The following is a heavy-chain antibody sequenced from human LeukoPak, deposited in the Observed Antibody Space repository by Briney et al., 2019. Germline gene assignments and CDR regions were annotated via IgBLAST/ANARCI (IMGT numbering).Heavy chain of an antibody. J-gene: IGHJ4*02. Sequence: SETLSLTCTVSGGAISSYHWSWIRQPAGKGLEWIGRIYTSGSTNYNPSLKSRVTMSVDTSKNQFSLRLSSVTAADTAVYYCARSPEYSSSHFDYWGQGTLVTVSS. CDR3: ARSPEYSSSHFDY. CDR2: IYTSGST. V-gene: IGHV4-4*07. CDR1: GGAISSYH. D-gene: IGHD6-6*01.